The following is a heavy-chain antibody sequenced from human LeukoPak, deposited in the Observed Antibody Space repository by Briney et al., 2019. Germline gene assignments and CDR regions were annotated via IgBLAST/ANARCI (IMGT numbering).Heavy chain of an antibody. CDR3: ARVDSSGYYSSPRNSVFDY. CDR2: INSGGSST. D-gene: IGHD3-22*01. Sequence: GGSLRLSCAASGFTFSSYWMHWVRQAPGKGLVWVSRINSGGSSTSYADSVKGRFTISRDNAKNTLYLQMNSLRAEDTAVYYCARVDSSGYYSSPRNSVFDYWGQGTLVTVSS. CDR1: GFTFSSYW. J-gene: IGHJ4*02. V-gene: IGHV3-74*01.